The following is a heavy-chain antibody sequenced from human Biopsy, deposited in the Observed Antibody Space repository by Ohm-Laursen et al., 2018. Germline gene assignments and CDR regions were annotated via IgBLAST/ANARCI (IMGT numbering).Heavy chain of an antibody. CDR3: ARDALGGGSYRFFY. Sequence: VKISCKSPTGTFNSYGIIWVRQAPGQGLEWMGRIIPIFGTANYAQKFQGRVTITADESTSTAYMELSSLRSDDTAVYYCARDALGGGSYRFFYWGQGSLVTVSS. D-gene: IGHD1-26*01. V-gene: IGHV1-69*13. J-gene: IGHJ4*02. CDR1: TGTFNSYG. CDR2: IIPIFGTA.